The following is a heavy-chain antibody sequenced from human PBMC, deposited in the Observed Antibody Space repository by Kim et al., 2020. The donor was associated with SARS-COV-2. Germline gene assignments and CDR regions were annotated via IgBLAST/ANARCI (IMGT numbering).Heavy chain of an antibody. CDR2: ISSSSSYI. D-gene: IGHD6-13*01. J-gene: IGHJ3*02. CDR3: ARDPPTYSSSWFYDAFDI. Sequence: GGSLRLSCAASGFTFSSYSMNWVRQAPGKGLEWVSSISSSSSYIYYADSVKGRFTISRDNAKNSLYLQMNSLRAEDTAVYYCARDPPTYSSSWFYDAFDIWGQGTMVTVSS. V-gene: IGHV3-21*01. CDR1: GFTFSSYS.